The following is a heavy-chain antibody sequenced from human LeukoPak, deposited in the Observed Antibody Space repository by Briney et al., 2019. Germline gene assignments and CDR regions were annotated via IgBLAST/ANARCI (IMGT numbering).Heavy chain of an antibody. CDR3: ARSLTTATWDY. J-gene: IGHJ4*02. D-gene: IGHD4-17*01. CDR1: GYTFTGYY. Sequence: ASVKVSCKASGYTFTGYYMHWVRQAPGQGLEWMGWISPYSGATHYTQIFQGRVTMTRDTSISTAHMEVSSLRSDDPAAYFCARSLTTATWDYWGQGTLVTVSS. CDR2: ISPYSGAT. V-gene: IGHV1-2*02.